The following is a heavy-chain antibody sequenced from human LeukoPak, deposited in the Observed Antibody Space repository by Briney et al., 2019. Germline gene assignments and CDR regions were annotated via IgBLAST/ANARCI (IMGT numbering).Heavy chain of an antibody. CDR3: ARGVSGSYSPFDY. V-gene: IGHV3-48*02. J-gene: IGHJ4*02. CDR2: IFSTGILI. CDR1: GFXFSSYS. D-gene: IGHD1-26*01. Sequence: GGSLRLSCSASGFXFSSYSINWVRQAPGKGLEWISHIFSTGILIYYGDSVNGRFSISRDNAKNSLYLQMNSLRDEDTAVYYCARGVSGSYSPFDYWGQGTLVTVSS.